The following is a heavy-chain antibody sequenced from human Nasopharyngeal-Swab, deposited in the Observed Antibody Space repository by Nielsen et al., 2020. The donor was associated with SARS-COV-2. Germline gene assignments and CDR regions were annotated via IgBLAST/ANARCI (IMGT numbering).Heavy chain of an antibody. CDR3: AREVLVVVADVYYYYGMDV. V-gene: IGHV4-61*02. D-gene: IGHD2-15*01. CDR1: GGSISSGSYY. CDR2: IYTSGST. Sequence: SETLSLTCTVSGGSISSGSYYWSWIRQPAGKGLEWIGRIYTSGSTNYNTSLKSRVTISVDTSKNQFSLKLSSVTDADTAVYYCAREVLVVVADVYYYYGMDVWGQGTTVTVSS. J-gene: IGHJ6*02.